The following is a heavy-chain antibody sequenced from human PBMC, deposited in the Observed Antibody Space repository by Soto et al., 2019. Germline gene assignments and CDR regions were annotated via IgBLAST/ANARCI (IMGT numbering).Heavy chain of an antibody. Sequence: SETLSLTCTVSGGSISPFYWSWVRQPPGKGLEWIGYLYYSGNTNYNPSLKSRVTISVDASKNQVSLRLTSVTAADTAVYYCARVGGVAARTLDYWGQGTVVTVS. CDR2: LYYSGNT. CDR1: GGSISPFY. D-gene: IGHD2-15*01. CDR3: ARVGGVAARTLDY. V-gene: IGHV4-59*01. J-gene: IGHJ4*02.